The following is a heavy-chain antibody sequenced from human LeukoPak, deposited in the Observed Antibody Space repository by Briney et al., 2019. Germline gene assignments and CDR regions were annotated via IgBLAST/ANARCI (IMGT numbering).Heavy chain of an antibody. J-gene: IGHJ6*04. D-gene: IGHD6-19*01. CDR2: LLFDGSNK. CDR3: AKQGGSGWNYYYGMDV. V-gene: IGHV3-30*18. CDR1: GFTFSSYG. Sequence: PGRSLKLSFAAPGFTFSSYGMHWVRQAPGKGLGWVAVLLFDGSNKNYADPVKGRFTISRDNSKNTVYLQMNSLTAEDTAVYYCAKQGGSGWNYYYGMDVWGKGTTVTVSS.